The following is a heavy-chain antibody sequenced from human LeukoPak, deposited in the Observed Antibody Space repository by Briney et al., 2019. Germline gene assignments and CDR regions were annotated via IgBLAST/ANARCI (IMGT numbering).Heavy chain of an antibody. V-gene: IGHV3-23*01. J-gene: IGHJ4*02. CDR1: GFTFSTYA. Sequence: GGSLRLSCAASGFTFSTYAMSWVRQAPGKGLEWVSTISGSGGSTYYADSVKGRFTISRGNSKNTLYLQMNSLRAEDTAVYYCAKARQWELLDFDYWGQGTLVTVSS. CDR3: AKARQWELLDFDY. CDR2: ISGSGGST. D-gene: IGHD1-26*01.